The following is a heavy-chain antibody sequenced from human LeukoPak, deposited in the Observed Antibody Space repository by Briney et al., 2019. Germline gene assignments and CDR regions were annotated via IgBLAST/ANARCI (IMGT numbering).Heavy chain of an antibody. CDR2: ISSSSSYI. V-gene: IGHV3-21*01. D-gene: IGHD1-26*01. CDR3: ASYPYSVSYFFDY. Sequence: PGGSLRLSCAASGFTFSSYSMNWVRQAPGKGLEWVSSISSSSSYIYYADSVKGRFTISRDNAKNSLYLQMNSLRAEDTAVYYCASYPYSVSYFFDYWGQGTLVTVSS. J-gene: IGHJ4*02. CDR1: GFTFSSYS.